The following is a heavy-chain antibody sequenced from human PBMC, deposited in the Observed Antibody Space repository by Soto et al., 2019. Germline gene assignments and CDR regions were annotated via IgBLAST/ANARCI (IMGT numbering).Heavy chain of an antibody. CDR1: GGTFSSYA. J-gene: IGHJ3*02. Sequence: GASVKVSCKASGGTFSSYAISWVRQAPGQGLEWMGGIIPIFGTANYARKFQGRVTITADESTSTAYMELSSLRSEDTAVYYCASDPPYYYDSSGYPHIWGQGTMVTVSS. V-gene: IGHV1-69*13. CDR3: ASDPPYYYDSSGYPHI. D-gene: IGHD3-22*01. CDR2: IIPIFGTA.